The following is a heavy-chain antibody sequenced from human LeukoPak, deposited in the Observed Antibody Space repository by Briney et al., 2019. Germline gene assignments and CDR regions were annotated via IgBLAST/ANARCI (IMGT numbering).Heavy chain of an antibody. Sequence: GGSLRLSCAASGFSFSNYYMIWVRQAPGKGLECISYITPSSDIIHYADSVKGRFAVSRDNAKNLLYLQMNSLRVEDTALYYCARVVPGVTGGDYWGRGTLVSVSS. V-gene: IGHV3-48*01. D-gene: IGHD3-3*01. J-gene: IGHJ4*02. CDR2: ITPSSDII. CDR3: ARVVPGVTGGDY. CDR1: GFSFSNYY.